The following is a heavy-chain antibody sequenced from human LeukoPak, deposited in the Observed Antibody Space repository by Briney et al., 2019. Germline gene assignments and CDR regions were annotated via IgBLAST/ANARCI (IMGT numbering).Heavy chain of an antibody. CDR1: AFTFSNYN. V-gene: IGHV3-21*01. J-gene: IGHJ4*02. CDR3: ARDFRFHDDY. Sequence: PGGSLRLSCAASAFTFSNYNMNWVRQAPGKGLEWVSSITSSSTYIYYADSVKGRFTISRDNAKNSLYLQMNSLRAEDTAVYYCARDFRFHDDYWGQGTLVTVSS. CDR2: ITSSSTYI.